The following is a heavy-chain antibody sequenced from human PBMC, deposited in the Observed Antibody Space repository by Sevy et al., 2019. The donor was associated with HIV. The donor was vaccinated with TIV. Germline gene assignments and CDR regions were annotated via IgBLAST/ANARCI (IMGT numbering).Heavy chain of an antibody. CDR2: ISGSGGST. D-gene: IGHD6-13*01. CDR3: AKVSSLSSSWPGAFDI. J-gene: IGHJ3*02. Sequence: GGSLRPSCAASGFTFSSYAMSWVRQAPGKGLEWVSAISGSGGSTYYADSVKGRFTISRDNSKNTLYLQMNSLRAEDTAVYYCAKVSSLSSSWPGAFDIWGQGTMVTVSS. V-gene: IGHV3-23*01. CDR1: GFTFSSYA.